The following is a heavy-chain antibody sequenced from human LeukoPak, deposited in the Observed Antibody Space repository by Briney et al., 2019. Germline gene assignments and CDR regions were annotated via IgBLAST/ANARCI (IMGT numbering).Heavy chain of an antibody. V-gene: IGHV1-2*02. J-gene: IGHJ6*02. Sequence: ASVPVSCKASGYTFTGYYMHWVRQAPGQGLEWMGWINPNSGGTNYAQKFQGRATMTRDTSISTAYMELSRLRSDDTAVYYCARSPKWRGGMDVWGQGTTVTFS. CDR3: ARSPKWRGGMDV. CDR1: GYTFTGYY. CDR2: INPNSGGT. D-gene: IGHD2-8*01.